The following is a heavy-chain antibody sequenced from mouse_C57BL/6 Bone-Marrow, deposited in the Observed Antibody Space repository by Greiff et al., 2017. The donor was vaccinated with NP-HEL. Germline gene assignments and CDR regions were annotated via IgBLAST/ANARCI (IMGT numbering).Heavy chain of an antibody. D-gene: IGHD2-4*01. CDR3: ARVRGDDYGSWYFDV. J-gene: IGHJ1*03. Sequence: VQLQQSDAELVKPGASVKISCKVSGYTFTDHTIHWMKQRPEQGLEWIGYIYPRDGSTKYNEKFKGKATLTADKSSSTAYMQLNSLTSEDSAVYFCARVRGDDYGSWYFDVWGTGTTVTVSS. CDR2: IYPRDGST. CDR1: GYTFTDHT. V-gene: IGHV1-78*01.